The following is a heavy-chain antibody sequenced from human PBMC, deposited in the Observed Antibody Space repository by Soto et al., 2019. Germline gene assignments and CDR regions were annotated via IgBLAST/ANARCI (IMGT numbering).Heavy chain of an antibody. CDR2: IYYSGST. V-gene: IGHV4-61*01. J-gene: IGHJ5*02. CDR1: GGSVSSGSYY. D-gene: IGHD2-2*01. CDR3: ARWCAAYCSSTMGVGTDWFDP. Sequence: PSETLSLTCTVSGGSVSSGSYYWSWIRQPPGKGLEWIGYIYYSGSTNYNPSLKSRVTISVDTSKNQFSLKLSSVTAADTAVYYCARWCAAYCSSTMGVGTDWFDPWGQGTLVTVSS.